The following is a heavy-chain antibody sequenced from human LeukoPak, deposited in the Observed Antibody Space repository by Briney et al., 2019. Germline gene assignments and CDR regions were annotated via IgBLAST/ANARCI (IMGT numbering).Heavy chain of an antibody. Sequence: GGSLRLSCAASGFTFSSYGMHWVRQAPGKGLEWVAFIRYDGSNKYYADSVKGRFTISRDNSKNTLYLQMNSLRAEDTAVYYCAKEYYYGSGSYTRGFDYWGQGTLVTVSS. D-gene: IGHD3-10*01. J-gene: IGHJ4*02. CDR1: GFTFSSYG. V-gene: IGHV3-30*02. CDR3: AKEYYYGSGSYTRGFDY. CDR2: IRYDGSNK.